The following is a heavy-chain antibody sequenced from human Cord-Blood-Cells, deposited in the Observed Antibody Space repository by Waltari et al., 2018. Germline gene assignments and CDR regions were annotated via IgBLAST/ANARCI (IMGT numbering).Heavy chain of an antibody. D-gene: IGHD2-21*01. Sequence: EVQLVESGGGLVQPGGSLRLSCAASGFTFSSYWMSWVRQAPGKGLELVANIKQDGSEKYYVDSVKGRFTIARDNAKNSLYLQMNSLRAEDTAVYYCARGLAGDDAFDIWGQGTMVTVSS. J-gene: IGHJ3*02. CDR3: ARGLAGDDAFDI. V-gene: IGHV3-7*01. CDR2: IKQDGSEK. CDR1: GFTFSSYW.